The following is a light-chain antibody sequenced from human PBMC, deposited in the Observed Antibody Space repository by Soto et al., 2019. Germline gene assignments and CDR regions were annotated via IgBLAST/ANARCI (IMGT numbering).Light chain of an antibody. CDR3: SSFTSSNTLV. J-gene: IGLJ2*01. Sequence: QSALTQPASVSGSPGQSITISCTGTSSDVGGYIYVSWHQQHPGTAPKLMIYDVSNRPSGVSNRFSGSKSGNTASLTISWLQAEDEADYYCSSFTSSNTLVFGGGTKVTVL. V-gene: IGLV2-14*01. CDR2: DVS. CDR1: SSDVGGYIY.